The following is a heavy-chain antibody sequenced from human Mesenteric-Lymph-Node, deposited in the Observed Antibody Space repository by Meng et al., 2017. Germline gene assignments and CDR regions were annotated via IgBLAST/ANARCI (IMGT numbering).Heavy chain of an antibody. CDR2: INLNGGSA. Sequence: GESLKISCSASGFTFVDYGMSWVRQVPGKGLEWVSSINLNGGSAEYADFVKGRFTVSRDNAKNSVFLQMTSLRAEDTAFYYCARGGAGTKDGIDYWGQGTLVTVS. CDR3: ARGGAGTKDGIDY. J-gene: IGHJ4*02. D-gene: IGHD3-10*01. CDR1: GFTFVDYG. V-gene: IGHV3-20*04.